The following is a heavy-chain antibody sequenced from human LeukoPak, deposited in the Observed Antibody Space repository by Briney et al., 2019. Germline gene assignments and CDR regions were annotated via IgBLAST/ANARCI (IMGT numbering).Heavy chain of an antibody. CDR2: ISGNNGDT. Sequence: PSVKVSCTASGDTFTSYGISWVRQAPGQGLERMGRISGNNGDTKYAQNLQGRVTMTTDTSTSTGYMELRSLRSDDTAVYYYARGADCSGDSCYGYWGQGTLVTVSS. V-gene: IGHV1-18*01. CDR3: ARGADCSGDSCYGY. CDR1: GDTFTSYG. J-gene: IGHJ4*02. D-gene: IGHD2-15*01.